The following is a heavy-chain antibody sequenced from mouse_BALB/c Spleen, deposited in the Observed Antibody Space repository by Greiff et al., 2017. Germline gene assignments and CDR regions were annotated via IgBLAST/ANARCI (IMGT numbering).Heavy chain of an antibody. V-gene: IGHV14-1*02. D-gene: IGHD2-4*01. CDR2: IDPENGNT. Sequence: VQLQQSGAELVGPGALVKLSCKASGFNINDYYMHWVKQRPEQGLEWIGWIDPENGNTIYDPKFQGKASITADTSSKTAYLQLSSLTAEDTDDYYGAIRLPFAYWGQGTLVTVSA. J-gene: IGHJ3*01. CDR1: GFNINDYY. CDR3: AIRLPFAY.